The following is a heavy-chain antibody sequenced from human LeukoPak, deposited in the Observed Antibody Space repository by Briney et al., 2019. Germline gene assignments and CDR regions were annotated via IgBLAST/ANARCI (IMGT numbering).Heavy chain of an antibody. J-gene: IGHJ4*02. CDR1: GGSISSSSYY. D-gene: IGHD4-23*01. Sequence: SETLSLTCTVSGGSISSSSYYWGWIRQPPGKGLEWIGSIYYSGSTYYNPSLKSRVTISVDTSKNQFSLKLSSVTAADTAVYYCARHKVDYGGNSVYFDYWGQGTLVTVSS. CDR3: ARHKVDYGGNSVYFDY. V-gene: IGHV4-39*01. CDR2: IYYSGST.